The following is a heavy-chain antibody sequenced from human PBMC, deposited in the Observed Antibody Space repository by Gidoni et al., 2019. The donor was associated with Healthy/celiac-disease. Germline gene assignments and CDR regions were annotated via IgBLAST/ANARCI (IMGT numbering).Heavy chain of an antibody. D-gene: IGHD6-13*01. V-gene: IGHV3-23*01. CDR3: AKDPIAAAGTGWFDP. CDR2: ISGSGGST. Sequence: EVQLLESGGGLVQPGGSLRLPWAASGFPFSSYAMSWVRQAPGKGLEWVSAISGSGGSTYYADSVKGRFTISRDNSKNTLYLKMNSLRAEDTAVYYCAKDPIAAAGTGWFDPWGQGTLVTVSS. J-gene: IGHJ5*02. CDR1: GFPFSSYA.